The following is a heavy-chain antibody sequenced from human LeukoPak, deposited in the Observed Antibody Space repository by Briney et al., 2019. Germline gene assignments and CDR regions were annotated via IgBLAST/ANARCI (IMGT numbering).Heavy chain of an antibody. CDR1: GGSISSSSYY. V-gene: IGHV4-39*01. CDR2: IYYSGST. Sequence: PSETLSLTCTVFGGSISSSSYYWGWIRQPPGKGLEWIGSIYYSGSTYYNPSLKSRVTISVDTSKNQFSLKLSSVTAADTAVYYCARRRGPNVDTAMVIDYWGQGTLVTVSS. D-gene: IGHD5-18*01. J-gene: IGHJ4*02. CDR3: ARRRGPNVDTAMVIDY.